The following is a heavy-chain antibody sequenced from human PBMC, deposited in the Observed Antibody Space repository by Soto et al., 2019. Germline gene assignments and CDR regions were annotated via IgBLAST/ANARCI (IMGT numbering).Heavy chain of an antibody. CDR3: ARGYFDSGHGYDL. Sequence: PGESLKISCKGPGHLFNNHWIGLVLQTPGKGLEWMGLIFTRDSETRTSPSFQGHVSFSVDNSINTVYLQWTSLKTTDTGIYFCARGYFDSGHGYDLWGQGTLVTVSS. CDR2: IFTRDSET. V-gene: IGHV5-51*01. D-gene: IGHD3-10*01. CDR1: GHLFNNHW. J-gene: IGHJ5*02.